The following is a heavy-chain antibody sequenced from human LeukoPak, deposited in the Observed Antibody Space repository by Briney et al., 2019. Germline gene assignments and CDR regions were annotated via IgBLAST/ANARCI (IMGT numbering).Heavy chain of an antibody. CDR2: INHSGST. CDR3: ARAYGMDV. V-gene: IGHV4-34*01. Sequence: SETLSLTCAVYGGSFSGYYWSWIRQPPGKGLEWIGEINHSGSTNYNPSLKSRVTISVDTSKNQFSLKLSSVTAADTAVYYCARAYGMDVWGQGTTVTVSS. CDR1: GGSFSGYY. J-gene: IGHJ6*02.